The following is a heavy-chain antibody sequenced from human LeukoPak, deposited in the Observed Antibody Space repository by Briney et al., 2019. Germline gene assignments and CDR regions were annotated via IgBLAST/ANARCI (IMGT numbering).Heavy chain of an antibody. CDR2: IYYSGST. Sequence: PSETLSLTCTVSGGSISSGGYYWSWIRQHPGKGLEWIGYIYYSGSTYYNPSLKSRVTISVDTSKNQFSLKLSSVTAADTAVYYCARGDGYPHTCNLGYCSGGSRRFDYWGQGTLVTVSS. CDR3: ARGDGYPHTCNLGYCSGGSRRFDY. D-gene: IGHD2-15*01. CDR1: GGSISSGGYY. J-gene: IGHJ4*02. V-gene: IGHV4-31*03.